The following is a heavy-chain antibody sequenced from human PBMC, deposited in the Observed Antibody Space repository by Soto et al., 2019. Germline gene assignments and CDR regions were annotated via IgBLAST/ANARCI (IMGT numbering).Heavy chain of an antibody. J-gene: IGHJ4*02. CDR1: GFTFSDYY. CDR2: ISSSGTTI. CDR3: ATCCGSTRSEVY. V-gene: IGHV3-11*01. Sequence: PGGSLRLSCAASGFTFSDYYMSWIRQAPGKGLEWVSYISSSGTTIYYADSVKGRFTISRDNAKNSLYLQMNSLRAEDTAVYYCATCCGSTRSEVYWSQGTLVTVSS. D-gene: IGHD2-15*01.